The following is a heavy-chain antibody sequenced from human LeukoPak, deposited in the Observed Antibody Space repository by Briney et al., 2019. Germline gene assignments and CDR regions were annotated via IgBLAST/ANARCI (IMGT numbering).Heavy chain of an antibody. CDR3: ARGDSGYGGFDY. CDR2: IYSGGST. D-gene: IGHD5-12*01. J-gene: IGHJ4*02. Sequence: GGSLRLSCAASGITVSSNYMTWVRQAPGKELEWVSVIYSGGSTYYADSVKGRFTVSRDNSKNTLYLQMNSLRGEDTAVYYCARGDSGYGGFDYWGQGTLVTVSS. V-gene: IGHV3-66*01. CDR1: GITVSSNY.